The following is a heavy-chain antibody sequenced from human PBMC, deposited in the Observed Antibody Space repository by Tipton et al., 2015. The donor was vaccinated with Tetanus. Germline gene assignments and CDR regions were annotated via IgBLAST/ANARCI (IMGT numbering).Heavy chain of an antibody. CDR1: GASFSDYY. CDR3: VTVNFPNHLPYRNGL. CDR2: NNHGGNT. V-gene: IGHV4-34*01. Sequence: PSLTCAVYGASFSDYYSSWIRQAPGKGLVWIGENNHGGNTNHNPSLKSRVTLSVDPAKDQFSLKLNSVTAADTAMYYFVTVNFPNHLPYRNGLWGQGHPVTGSP. D-gene: IGHD1-14*01. J-gene: IGHJ6*01.